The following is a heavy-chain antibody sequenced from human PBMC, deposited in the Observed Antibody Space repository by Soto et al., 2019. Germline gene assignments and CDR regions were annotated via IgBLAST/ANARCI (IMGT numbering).Heavy chain of an antibody. CDR1: GFTFSSYA. V-gene: IGHV3-23*01. CDR2: ISGSGGST. J-gene: IGHJ4*02. Sequence: PGGSLRLSCAASGFTFSSYAMSWVRQAPGKGLERVSAISGSGGSTYYADSVKGRFTISRDNSKNTLYLQMNSLRAEDTAVYYCAKIGEAYYDFWSGYYNYGSGSYYNWFVDYWGQGTLVTVSS. D-gene: IGHD3-3*01. CDR3: AKIGEAYYDFWSGYYNYGSGSYYNWFVDY.